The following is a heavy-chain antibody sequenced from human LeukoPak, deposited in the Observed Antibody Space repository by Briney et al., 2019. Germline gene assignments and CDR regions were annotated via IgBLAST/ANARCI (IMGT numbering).Heavy chain of an antibody. CDR2: ISGSGGST. J-gene: IGHJ4*02. D-gene: IGHD3-22*01. V-gene: IGHV3-23*01. CDR3: LAITMIVI. CDR1: GFTVSSNY. Sequence: GGSLRLSCAASGFTVSSNYMSWVRQAPGKGLEWVSAISGSGGSTYYADSVKGRFTISRDNSKNTLYLQMNSLRAEDTAVYYCLAITMIVIWGQGTLVTVSS.